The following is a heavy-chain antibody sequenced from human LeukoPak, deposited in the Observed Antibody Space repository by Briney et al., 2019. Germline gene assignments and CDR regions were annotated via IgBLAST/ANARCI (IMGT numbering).Heavy chain of an antibody. J-gene: IGHJ6*04. V-gene: IGHV3-21*01. Sequence: GGSLRLSCAASRFTFSSYTMNWVRQAPGKGLEWVSSISSSSSYIYYADSVKGRFTISRDNAKNSLYLQMNSLRAEDTAVYYCAELGITMIGGVWGKGTTVTISS. CDR2: ISSSSSYI. CDR1: RFTFSSYT. CDR3: AELGITMIGGV. D-gene: IGHD3-10*02.